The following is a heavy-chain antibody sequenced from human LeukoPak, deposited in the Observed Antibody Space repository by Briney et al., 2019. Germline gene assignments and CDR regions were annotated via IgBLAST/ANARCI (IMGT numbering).Heavy chain of an antibody. CDR2: IKQDGSEK. J-gene: IGHJ4*02. D-gene: IGHD5-18*01. V-gene: IGHV3-7*01. CDR1: GFTFSSYW. CDR3: ARHLSGITGYTYGRGIDY. Sequence: GGSLRLSCAASGFTFSSYWMSWVRQAPGKGLEWVANIKQDGSEKYYVDSGKGRVTISRDNAKKSLYLQMNSLRAEDTAVYYCARHLSGITGYTYGRGIDYWGQGTLVTVSS.